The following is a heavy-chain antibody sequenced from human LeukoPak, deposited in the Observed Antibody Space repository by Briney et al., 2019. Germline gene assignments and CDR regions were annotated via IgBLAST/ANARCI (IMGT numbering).Heavy chain of an antibody. V-gene: IGHV1-2*02. Sequence: ASVKVSCKASGYTFTGYYMHWVRQAPGQGLEWMGWINPNSGGTNYAQKFQGRVTMTRDTSISTAYMELSRLRSDDTAVYYCARGNEDILVVAAAFYWGQGTLVTVSS. CDR2: INPNSGGT. CDR1: GYTFTGYY. D-gene: IGHD2-2*01. J-gene: IGHJ4*02. CDR3: ARGNEDILVVAAAFY.